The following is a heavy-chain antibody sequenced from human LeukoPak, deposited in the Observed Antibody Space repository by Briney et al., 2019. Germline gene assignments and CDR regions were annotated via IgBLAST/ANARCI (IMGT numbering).Heavy chain of an antibody. J-gene: IGHJ4*02. CDR2: ISAYNGNT. V-gene: IGHV1-18*01. D-gene: IGHD3-3*01. Sequence: ASVKVSCKASGSTFTSYGISWVRQAPGQGLEWMGWISAYNGNTNYAQKLQGRVTMTTDTSTSTAYMELRSLRSDDTAVYYCARDRVGYYDFWRGLYFDYWGQGTLVTVSS. CDR3: ARDRVGYYDFWRGLYFDY. CDR1: GSTFTSYG.